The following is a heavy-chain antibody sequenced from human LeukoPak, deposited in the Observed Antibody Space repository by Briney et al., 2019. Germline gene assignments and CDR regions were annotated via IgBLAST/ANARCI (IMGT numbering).Heavy chain of an antibody. D-gene: IGHD3-3*01. V-gene: IGHV3-23*01. CDR3: ASDRITIFGVDVDY. CDR2: ISGSGGST. J-gene: IGHJ4*02. Sequence: GGSLRLSCAASGFTFSSYAMSWVRQAPGKGLEWVSAISGSGGSTYYADSVKGRFTISRDNSKNTLYLQMNSLRAEDTAVYYCASDRITIFGVDVDYWGQGTLVTVSS. CDR1: GFTFSSYA.